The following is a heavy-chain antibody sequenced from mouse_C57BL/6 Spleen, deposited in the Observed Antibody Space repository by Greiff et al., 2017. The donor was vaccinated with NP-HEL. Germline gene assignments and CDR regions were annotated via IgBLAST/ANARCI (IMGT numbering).Heavy chain of an antibody. J-gene: IGHJ3*01. D-gene: IGHD2-4*01. CDR1: GYAFSSYW. V-gene: IGHV1-80*01. CDR3: ARDDYDRFAY. Sequence: QVQLQQSGAELVKPGASVKISCKASGYAFSSYWMNWVKQRPGKGLEWIGQIYPGDGDTNYNGKFKVKATLTADKTSSTAYMQLSSLTSEDSAVYFCARDDYDRFAYWGQGTLVTVSA. CDR2: IYPGDGDT.